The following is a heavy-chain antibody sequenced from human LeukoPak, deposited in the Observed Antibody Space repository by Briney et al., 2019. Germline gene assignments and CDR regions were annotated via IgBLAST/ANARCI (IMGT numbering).Heavy chain of an antibody. J-gene: IGHJ4*02. CDR3: AKTGGPWD. CDR2: ISTGSSTI. D-gene: IGHD7-27*01. Sequence: GGSLRLSCAASGFTLSPYSMNWVRQAPGKGLEWVSYISTGSSTIYYADSVKGRFTISRDNSKNTLYLQLNSLRAEDTAVYYCAKTGGPWDWGQGTLVTVSS. CDR1: GFTLSPYS. V-gene: IGHV3-48*01.